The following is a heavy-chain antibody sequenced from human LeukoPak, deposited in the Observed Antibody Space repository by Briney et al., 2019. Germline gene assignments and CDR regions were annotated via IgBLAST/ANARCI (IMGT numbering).Heavy chain of an antibody. J-gene: IGHJ6*02. CDR1: GFTFSSYA. CDR2: ISYDGSNK. D-gene: IGHD2-2*01. Sequence: PGRSLRLSCAASGFTFSSYAMHWVRQAPGKGLEWVAVISYDGSNKYYADSVKGRFTISRDNSKNTLYLQMNSLRAEDTAVYYCARVYCSSTSCFYYYYYGMDVWGQGTTVTVSS. CDR3: ARVYCSSTSCFYYYYYGMDV. V-gene: IGHV3-30-3*01.